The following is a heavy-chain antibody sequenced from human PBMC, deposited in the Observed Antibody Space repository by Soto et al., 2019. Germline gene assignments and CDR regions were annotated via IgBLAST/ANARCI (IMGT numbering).Heavy chain of an antibody. CDR2: IYYSGST. CDR1: GGSISSSNYY. V-gene: IGHV4-39*01. Sequence: SETLSLTCTVSGGSISSSNYYWGWIRQPPGKGLEWIGSIYYSGSTYYNPSLKSRVTISVDTSKNQFSLKLSSVTAADTAVYYCARLIVGSFGDSFDYWGLGTLVTVSS. CDR3: ARLIVGSFGDSFDY. D-gene: IGHD1-26*01. J-gene: IGHJ4*02.